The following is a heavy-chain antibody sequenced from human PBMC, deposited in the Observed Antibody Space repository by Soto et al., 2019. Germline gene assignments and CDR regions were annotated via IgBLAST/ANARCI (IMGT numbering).Heavy chain of an antibody. D-gene: IGHD3-3*01. Sequence: PSETLSLTCTVSGGSVSSGSYYWSWIRQPPGKGLEWIGYIYYSGSTNYNPSLKSRVTISVDTSKNQFSLKLSSVTAADTAVYYCARDRIDAIFGVWGNNWFDPWGQGTLVTSPQ. CDR2: IYYSGST. J-gene: IGHJ5*02. CDR3: ARDRIDAIFGVWGNNWFDP. V-gene: IGHV4-61*01. CDR1: GGSVSSGSYY.